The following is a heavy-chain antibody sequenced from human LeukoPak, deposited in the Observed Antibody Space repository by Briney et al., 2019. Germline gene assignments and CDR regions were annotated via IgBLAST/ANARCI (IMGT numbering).Heavy chain of an antibody. CDR2: LRAGGDGT. D-gene: IGHD2-8*01. CDR1: GFIFNNYA. J-gene: IGHJ4*02. CDR3: AKVLMVYANDY. Sequence: GGSLRLSCVASGFIFNNYAMNWVRQAPGKGLEWVSILRAGGDGTYYADSVKGRFTISRDSFKNTLYLQMNSLRAEDTAIYYCAKVLMVYANDYWGQGTLVTVSS. V-gene: IGHV3-23*01.